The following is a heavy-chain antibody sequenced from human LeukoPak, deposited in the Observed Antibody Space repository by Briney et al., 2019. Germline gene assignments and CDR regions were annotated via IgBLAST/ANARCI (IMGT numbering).Heavy chain of an antibody. J-gene: IGHJ4*02. V-gene: IGHV3-48*02. CDR2: ITASGTAM. CDR1: GFTFSSYS. Sequence: GGSLRLSCAASGFTFSSYSMNWVRQAPGKGLEWVSHITASGTAMFYADSVKGRFTISRDNAKNPLYLQMNSLRDEDTAVYYCASSGSYRFDYWGQGTLVTVSS. D-gene: IGHD1-26*01. CDR3: ASSGSYRFDY.